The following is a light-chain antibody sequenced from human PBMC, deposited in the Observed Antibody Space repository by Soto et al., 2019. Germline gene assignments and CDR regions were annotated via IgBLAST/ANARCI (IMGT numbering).Light chain of an antibody. CDR2: QVT. J-gene: IGLJ1*01. V-gene: IGLV2-14*01. Sequence: SVLPKPGSVSGSLGQPITITCTGTTRDIAGYNYISWYQQLPGKAPKLMIYQVTIRPSGISNRFSGSKSGNTASLTISGLQAEDEADYYCSSYTSSSTPYVFGTGTKVTVL. CDR1: TRDIAGYNY. CDR3: SSYTSSSTPYV.